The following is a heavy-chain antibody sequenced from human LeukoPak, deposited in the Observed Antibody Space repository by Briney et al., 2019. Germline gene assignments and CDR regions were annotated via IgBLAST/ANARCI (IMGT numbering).Heavy chain of an antibody. V-gene: IGHV3-64*01. CDR3: AREGPRNYYFDY. Sequence: GGSLRLSCAASGFTFSSNAMHWARQAPGKGLEYVSAISSNGGSTYYANSVKGRFTISRDNSKNTLYLQMGSLRAEDMAVYYCAREGPRNYYFDYWGQGTLVTVSS. CDR1: GFTFSSNA. J-gene: IGHJ4*02. CDR2: ISSNGGST.